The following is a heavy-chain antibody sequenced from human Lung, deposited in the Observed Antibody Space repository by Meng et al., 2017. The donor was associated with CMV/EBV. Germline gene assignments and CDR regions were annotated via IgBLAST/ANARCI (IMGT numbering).Heavy chain of an antibody. V-gene: IGHV3-23*01. CDR2: ISGSGGST. CDR3: AKAYSSSSVGTNRGFDY. Sequence: ESLKISXAASGFTFSSYAMSWVRQAPGKGLEWVSAISGSGGSTYYADSVKGRFTISRDNSKNTLYLQMNSLRAEDTAVYYCAKAYSSSSVGTNRGFDYWGQGTLVTFSS. CDR1: GFTFSSYA. D-gene: IGHD6-6*01. J-gene: IGHJ4*02.